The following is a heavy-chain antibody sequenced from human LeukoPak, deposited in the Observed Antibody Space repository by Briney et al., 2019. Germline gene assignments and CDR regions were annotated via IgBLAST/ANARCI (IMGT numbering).Heavy chain of an antibody. CDR3: ARDSEATFGVVMNNFDY. J-gene: IGHJ4*02. Sequence: PGGSLRLSCAASGFTFSSYEMNWVRQAPGKGLEWVAFIRYDGSNKYYADSVKGRFTISRDNAKNSLYLQMNSLRAEDTAVYYCARDSEATFGVVMNNFDYWGQGTLVTVSS. CDR2: IRYDGSNK. D-gene: IGHD3-3*01. CDR1: GFTFSSYE. V-gene: IGHV3-30*02.